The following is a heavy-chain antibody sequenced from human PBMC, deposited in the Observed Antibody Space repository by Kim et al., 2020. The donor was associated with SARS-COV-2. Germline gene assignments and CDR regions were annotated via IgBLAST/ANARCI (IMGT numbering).Heavy chain of an antibody. Sequence: GESLKISCKGSGYSFTSYWIGWVRQMPGKGLEWMGIIYPGDSDTRYSPSFQGQVTISADKSISTAYLQWSSLKASDTAMYYCARQYRYDSSGYRGEDDAFDIWGQGTMVTVSS. V-gene: IGHV5-51*01. CDR1: GYSFTSYW. CDR3: ARQYRYDSSGYRGEDDAFDI. D-gene: IGHD3-22*01. J-gene: IGHJ3*02. CDR2: IYPGDSDT.